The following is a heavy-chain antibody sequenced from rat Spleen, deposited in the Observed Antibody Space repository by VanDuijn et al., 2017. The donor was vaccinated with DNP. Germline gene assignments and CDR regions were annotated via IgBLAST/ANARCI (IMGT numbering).Heavy chain of an antibody. CDR3: TRMDA. V-gene: IGHV5S13*01. CDR2: ITNTGDNT. CDR1: GFTFSNYG. J-gene: IGHJ4*01. Sequence: EVQLVESGGGLVQPGRSLKLSCAASGFTFSNYGMAWVRQTPTKGLEWVASITNTGDNTYYSDSVKGRFSLSRDNAKSTLYLQVNSLRSEDTATYYCTRMDAWGQGASVTVSS.